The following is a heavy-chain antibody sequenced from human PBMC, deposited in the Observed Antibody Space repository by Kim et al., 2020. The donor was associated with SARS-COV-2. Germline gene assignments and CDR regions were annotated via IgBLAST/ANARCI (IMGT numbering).Heavy chain of an antibody. CDR3: ARSSLLDFDY. J-gene: IGHJ4*02. CDR2: GST. V-gene: IGHV1-2*02. Sequence: GSTNYAQRFQGRVTMTRDTSISTVYLEMTRLRSGDTAVYYCARSSLLDFDYWGQGTLVTVSS. D-gene: IGHD2-15*01.